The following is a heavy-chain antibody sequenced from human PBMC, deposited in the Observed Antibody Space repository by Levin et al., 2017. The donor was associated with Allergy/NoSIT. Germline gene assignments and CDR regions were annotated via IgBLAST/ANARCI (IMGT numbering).Heavy chain of an antibody. CDR2: IQPGDSDV. Sequence: NAGESLKISCKASGYSFTSYWIGWMRQMPGKGLEWMGIIQPGDSDVRYSPSFQGQVTISVDRSITTAYLQWSSLKAADTAMYYCARTYSSSWYGWFDPWGQGTLVTVSS. V-gene: IGHV5-51*01. J-gene: IGHJ5*02. D-gene: IGHD6-13*01. CDR1: GYSFTSYW. CDR3: ARTYSSSWYGWFDP.